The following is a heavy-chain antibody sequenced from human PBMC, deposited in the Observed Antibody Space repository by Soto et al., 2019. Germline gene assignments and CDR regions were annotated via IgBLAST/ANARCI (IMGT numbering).Heavy chain of an antibody. Sequence: QLQLVESRGGVVQPGGSLRLSCAASGLIFSRSGMHWVRQAPGKGLEWVAMIWSDGSKDYYADSVRGRFTISRDDSKSMLYLQMGSLTADDTAVYYCARDKGVTCLDDWGQGTLVTVSS. J-gene: IGHJ4*02. CDR3: ARDKGVTCLDD. D-gene: IGHD3-16*02. V-gene: IGHV3-33*01. CDR1: GLIFSRSG. CDR2: IWSDGSKD.